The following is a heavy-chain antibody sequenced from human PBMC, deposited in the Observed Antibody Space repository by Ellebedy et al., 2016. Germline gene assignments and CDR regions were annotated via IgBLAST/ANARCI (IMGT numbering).Heavy chain of an antibody. V-gene: IGHV3-72*01. CDR2: TRNKANSYRT. CDR1: GFIFSDPN. D-gene: IGHD1-26*01. Sequence: GESLKISCAASGFIFSDPNMDWVRQVPGKGLEWIARTRNKANSYRTEYAASVEGRFTISRDNSKNLVYLQMNSLRAEDTAVYYCVKGGAWDLDYWGQGTQVTVSS. J-gene: IGHJ4*02. CDR3: VKGGAWDLDY.